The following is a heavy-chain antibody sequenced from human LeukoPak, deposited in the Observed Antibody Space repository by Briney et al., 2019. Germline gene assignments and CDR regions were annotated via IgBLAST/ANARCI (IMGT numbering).Heavy chain of an antibody. V-gene: IGHV4-59*01. J-gene: IGHJ3*02. CDR3: ARDSTSDYDFWSGYSADAFDI. Sequence: PSETLSLTCTVSGGSISSYYWSWIRQPPGKGLEWIRYIYYSGSTNYNPSLKSRVTISVDTSKNQFSLKLSSVTAADTAVYYCARDSTSDYDFWSGYSADAFDIWGQGTMVTVSS. D-gene: IGHD3-3*01. CDR1: GGSISSYY. CDR2: IYYSGST.